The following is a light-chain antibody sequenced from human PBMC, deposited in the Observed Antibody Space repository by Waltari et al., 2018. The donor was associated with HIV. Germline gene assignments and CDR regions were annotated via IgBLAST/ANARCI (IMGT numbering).Light chain of an antibody. V-gene: IGLV3-21*04. CDR3: QVWDSSSGVV. CDR2: YDS. Sequence: SYVLTQSPSVPVAPGKTARITCGGNNIGSKSVHWYQQKPGQAPVLVIYYDSDRPSGIPERFSGSNAGNTATLTSSRVEAGDEADYYCQVWDSSSGVVFGGGTRLTVL. J-gene: IGLJ2*01. CDR1: NIGSKS.